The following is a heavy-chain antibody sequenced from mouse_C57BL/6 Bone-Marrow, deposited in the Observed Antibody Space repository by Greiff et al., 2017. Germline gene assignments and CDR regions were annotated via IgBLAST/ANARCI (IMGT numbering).Heavy chain of an antibody. CDR3: ARDNYGAWFAY. CDR1: GFTFSDYG. V-gene: IGHV5-17*01. J-gene: IGHJ3*01. CDR2: ISSGSSTI. D-gene: IGHD2-12*01. Sequence: VQRVESGGGLVKPGGSLKLSCAASGFTFSDYGMHWVRQAPEKGLEWVAYISSGSSTIYYADTVKGRFTISRDNAKNTLFLQMTSLRSEDTAMYYCARDNYGAWFAYWGQGTLVTVSA.